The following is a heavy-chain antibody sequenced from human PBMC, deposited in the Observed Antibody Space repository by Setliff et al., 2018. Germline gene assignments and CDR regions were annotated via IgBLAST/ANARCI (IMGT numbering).Heavy chain of an antibody. V-gene: IGHV4-39*07. CDR1: GDSISSRRNY. J-gene: IGHJ6*03. CDR3: ARAISGWYSAFYYYMDV. Sequence: PSETLSLTCTVSGDSISSRRNYWGWIRQPAGKGLEWIGSMYYSGSTNYNHSLKSRVTISVDTSKNQFSLKLSSVTAADTAVYYCARAISGWYSAFYYYMDVWGKGTTVTVSS. D-gene: IGHD6-19*01. CDR2: MYYSGST.